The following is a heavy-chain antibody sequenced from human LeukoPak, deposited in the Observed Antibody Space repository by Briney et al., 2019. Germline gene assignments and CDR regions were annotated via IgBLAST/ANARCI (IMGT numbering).Heavy chain of an antibody. D-gene: IGHD3-22*01. CDR2: ISSSGSTI. Sequence: GGSLRLSCAASGFTFSDYYMSWIRQAPGKGLEWVSYISSSGSTIYYADSVKGRFTIPRDNAKNSLYLQMNSLRAEDTAVYYCARDKYYYDSSGLWGYWGQGTLVTVSS. J-gene: IGHJ4*02. V-gene: IGHV3-11*04. CDR3: ARDKYYYDSSGLWGY. CDR1: GFTFSDYY.